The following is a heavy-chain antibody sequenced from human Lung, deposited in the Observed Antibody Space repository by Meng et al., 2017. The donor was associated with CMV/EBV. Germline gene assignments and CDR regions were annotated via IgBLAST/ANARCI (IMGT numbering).Heavy chain of an antibody. CDR2: ISWRGDYI. CDR3: TNAVGATIADPFDI. CDR1: GFTFDDYA. D-gene: IGHD1-26*01. Sequence: ASGFTFDDYAMHWVRQAPGQGLEWVSGISWRGDYIGHAESVQGLFTISRDNAKNSLYLQMDSLRAEDTALYSCTNAVGATIADPFDIWGQGXLVTVSS. V-gene: IGHV3-9*01. J-gene: IGHJ3*02.